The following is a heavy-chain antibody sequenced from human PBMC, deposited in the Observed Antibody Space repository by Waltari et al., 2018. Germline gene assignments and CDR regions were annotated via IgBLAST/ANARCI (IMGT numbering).Heavy chain of an antibody. Sequence: QVQLVESGGGVVQPGRSLRLSCAASGFTFSSYAMHWVRQAPGKGLEWVAVISYDGSNKYYADSVKGRFTISRDNSKNTLYLQMNSLRAEDTAVYYCARERRGYSYGLYDYWGQGTLVTVSS. CDR3: ARERRGYSYGLYDY. CDR2: ISYDGSNK. D-gene: IGHD5-18*01. CDR1: GFTFSSYA. J-gene: IGHJ4*02. V-gene: IGHV3-30*01.